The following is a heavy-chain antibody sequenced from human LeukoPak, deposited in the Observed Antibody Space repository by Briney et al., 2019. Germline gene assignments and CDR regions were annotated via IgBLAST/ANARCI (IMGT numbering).Heavy chain of an antibody. CDR3: ARGYDSSAYYPFNY. CDR2: IYYSGST. Sequence: SETLSLTCTVSGGSISSYYWSWIRQPPGKGLEWIGYIYYSGSTNYNPSLKSRVTISVDTSKNQFSLMLSSVTAADTAVYHCARGYDSSAYYPFNYWGQGTLVTVSS. V-gene: IGHV4-59*01. CDR1: GGSISSYY. J-gene: IGHJ4*02. D-gene: IGHD3-22*01.